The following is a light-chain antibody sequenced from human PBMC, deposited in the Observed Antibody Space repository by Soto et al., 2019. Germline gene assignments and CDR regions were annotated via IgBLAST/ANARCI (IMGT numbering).Light chain of an antibody. Sequence: QSGLTQPASVSGSLGQSITISCTGTSSDVGGYNSVSWYQHYPGKAPKLMIYEVTNRPSGVSIRFSGSKSGNTASLTISGLQAEDEADYYCSSYRDSSTLLIFGGGTKLTVL. CDR2: EVT. CDR1: SSDVGGYNS. V-gene: IGLV2-14*01. J-gene: IGLJ2*01. CDR3: SSYRDSSTLLI.